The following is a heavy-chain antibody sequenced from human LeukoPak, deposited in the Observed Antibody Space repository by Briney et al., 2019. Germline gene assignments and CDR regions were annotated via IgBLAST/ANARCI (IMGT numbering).Heavy chain of an antibody. CDR1: GFTFSSYW. CDR2: IKQDGSEK. D-gene: IGHD5-18*01. J-gene: IGHJ3*02. CDR3: AKVRVVDTAHDGLHI. V-gene: IGHV3-7*03. Sequence: PGGSLRLSCAASGFTFSSYWMSWVRQAPGKGLEWVANIKQDGSEKYYVDSVKGRFTISRDNAKNSLYLQMNSLRAEDTAVYYCAKVRVVDTAHDGLHIWGQGTMVTVSP.